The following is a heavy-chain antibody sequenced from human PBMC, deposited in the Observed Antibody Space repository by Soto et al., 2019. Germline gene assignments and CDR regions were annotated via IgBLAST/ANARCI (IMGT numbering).Heavy chain of an antibody. CDR2: IRSKANDYAT. CDR3: NIHGYYAFWRGPPPGFDP. Sequence: PGWSLRLSCAASGFTFSGSAMHWVRHASGKGLEWVGRIRSKANDYATAYAASVKGRFTISRDDSKNAAYLQMNSLKTEDTAVYYCNIHGYYAFWRGPPPGFDPWGQGTMVTVSA. D-gene: IGHD3-3*01. CDR1: GFTFSGSA. V-gene: IGHV3-73*01. J-gene: IGHJ5*02.